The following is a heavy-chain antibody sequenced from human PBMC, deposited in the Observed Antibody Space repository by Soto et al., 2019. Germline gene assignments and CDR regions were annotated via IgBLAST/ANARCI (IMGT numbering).Heavy chain of an antibody. CDR2: ISWNSGSI. J-gene: IGHJ4*02. CDR3: AKDPDPYSSSYYFDY. V-gene: IGHV3-9*01. CDR1: GFTFDDYA. Sequence: EVQLVESGGGLVQPGRSLRLSCAASGFTFDDYAMHWVRQAPGKGLEWVSGISWNSGSIGYADSVKGRFTISRDNAKNSLYLKMNSLRAEDTALYYCAKDPDPYSSSYYFDYWGQGTLVTVSS. D-gene: IGHD6-6*01.